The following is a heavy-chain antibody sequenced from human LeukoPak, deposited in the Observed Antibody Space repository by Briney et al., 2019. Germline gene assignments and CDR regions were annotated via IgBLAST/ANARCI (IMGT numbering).Heavy chain of an antibody. V-gene: IGHV4-38-2*02. CDR1: GYSISSGYY. CDR2: IYHSGST. D-gene: IGHD6-13*01. CDR3: ARDLGIAAAGIYYWFDP. Sequence: SETLSLTCTVSGYSISSGYYWGWIRQPPGKGLEWIGSIYHSGSTYYNPSLKSRVTISVDTSKNQFSLKLSSVTAADTAVYYCARDLGIAAAGIYYWFDPWGQGTLVTVSS. J-gene: IGHJ5*02.